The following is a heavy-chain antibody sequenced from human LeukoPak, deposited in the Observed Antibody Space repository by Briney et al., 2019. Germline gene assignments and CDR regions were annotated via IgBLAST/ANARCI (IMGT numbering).Heavy chain of an antibody. Sequence: PGGSLRLSCAASGFTFSSYWMNWARQAPGKGLEWMASINHNGNVNYYVDSVKGRFTISRDNAKNSLYLQMSNLRAGDTAVYFCARGGGLDVWGQGATVTVSS. CDR1: GFTFSSYW. D-gene: IGHD3-16*01. J-gene: IGHJ6*02. CDR2: INHNGNVN. V-gene: IGHV3-7*03. CDR3: ARGGGLDV.